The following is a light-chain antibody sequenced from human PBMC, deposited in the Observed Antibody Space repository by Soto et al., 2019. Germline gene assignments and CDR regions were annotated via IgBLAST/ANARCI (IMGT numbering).Light chain of an antibody. J-gene: IGKJ2*01. CDR3: QQSYSSPRT. V-gene: IGKV1-39*01. CDR2: ATS. Sequence: DIEMTQSPSSLSSSVGDRVTITCRTSQDIRSYLNWYQQRPGKAPKLLIYATSSLQSWVPSRFSGSGSGTDFAHTIISLQPEDFATYYCQQSYSSPRTFGQGTKVEIK. CDR1: QDIRSY.